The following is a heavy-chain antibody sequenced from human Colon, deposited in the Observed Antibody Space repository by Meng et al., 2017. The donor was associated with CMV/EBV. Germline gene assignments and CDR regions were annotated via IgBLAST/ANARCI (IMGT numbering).Heavy chain of an antibody. CDR3: VRAMNEEIN. D-gene: IGHD5-24*01. Sequence: VQLQESGPRLVTPSGPLSLTCAVSGLSVSNDYWWTWVRQAPGKGLEWIGEIHPGGWTNYNPSLKSRVTMSIDTSKNQFSLKVNSVTAADTAVYFCVRAMNEEINWGQGTLVTVSS. CDR2: IHPGGWT. J-gene: IGHJ4*02. V-gene: IGHV4-4*02. CDR1: GLSVSNDYW.